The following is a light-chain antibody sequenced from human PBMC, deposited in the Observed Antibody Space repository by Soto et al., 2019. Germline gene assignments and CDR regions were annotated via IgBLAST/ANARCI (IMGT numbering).Light chain of an antibody. V-gene: IGKV3-20*01. Sequence: EIVLTQSPGTLSLSPGERATLSCRASQSVTSSYLAWYQQKPGQAPRLFIYGASSRANGIPDRFSGSGSGTDFTITISRLEPEDLAVYHCQQYGNSPWTFGQGTKVEIK. J-gene: IGKJ1*01. CDR3: QQYGNSPWT. CDR2: GAS. CDR1: QSVTSSY.